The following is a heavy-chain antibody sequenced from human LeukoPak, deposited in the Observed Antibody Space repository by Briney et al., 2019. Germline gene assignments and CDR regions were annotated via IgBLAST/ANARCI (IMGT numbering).Heavy chain of an antibody. V-gene: IGHV3-9*01. Sequence: PGRSLRLSCAASGFTFDDYAMHWVRQAPGKGLEWVSGISWNSGSIGYADSVKGRFTISRDNAKNSLYLQMNSLGAEDTAVYYCATDRDSSRQKRFDYWGQGTLVTVSS. CDR2: ISWNSGSI. CDR3: ATDRDSSRQKRFDY. J-gene: IGHJ4*02. D-gene: IGHD6-13*01. CDR1: GFTFDDYA.